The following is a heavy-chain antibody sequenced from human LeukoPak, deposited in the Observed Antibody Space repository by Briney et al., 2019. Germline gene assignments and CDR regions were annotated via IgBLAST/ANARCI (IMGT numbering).Heavy chain of an antibody. D-gene: IGHD3-10*01. Sequence: SETLSLTCAVSGPPFSGYFWSWVRQSPGKGLEWVGEIHNSGINNSNPSLSSRVPISEDKSKNSFYLNLSSVTAADTAVYYCARRYYYNMGSFPFDFWGQGTLVTVSS. V-gene: IGHV4-34*01. CDR1: GPPFSGYF. J-gene: IGHJ4*02. CDR3: ARRYYYNMGSFPFDF. CDR2: IHNSGIN.